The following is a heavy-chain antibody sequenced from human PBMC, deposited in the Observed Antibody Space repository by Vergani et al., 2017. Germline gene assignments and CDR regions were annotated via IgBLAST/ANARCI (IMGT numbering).Heavy chain of an antibody. Sequence: EVMLVQSGAEVKKPGESLKISCKYSESSVISNEIAWVRQMSGKGLQWMGNINPIDLKIEYSPSFQGQAIMSLDKSITTAYLQWRSLKASDTAIYYCTRHIPCGDGACLHFDHWGQGTQVTVSS. CDR2: INPIDLKI. V-gene: IGHV5-51*01. CDR1: ESSVISNE. J-gene: IGHJ4*02. CDR3: TRHIPCGDGACLHFDH. D-gene: IGHD2-21*01.